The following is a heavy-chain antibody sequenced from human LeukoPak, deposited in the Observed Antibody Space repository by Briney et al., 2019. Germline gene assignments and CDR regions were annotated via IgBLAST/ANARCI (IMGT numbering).Heavy chain of an antibody. CDR3: ARDGWQQLFPYYFDY. CDR2: INPNSGGT. V-gene: IGHV1-2*02. Sequence: ASVKVSCKASGYTFTGYYMHWVRQAPGQGLEWMGWINPNSGGTNYAQKFQGRVTMTRDTSISTAYMELRSLRSDDTAVYYCARDGWQQLFPYYFDYWGQGTLVTVSS. D-gene: IGHD6-13*01. CDR1: GYTFTGYY. J-gene: IGHJ4*02.